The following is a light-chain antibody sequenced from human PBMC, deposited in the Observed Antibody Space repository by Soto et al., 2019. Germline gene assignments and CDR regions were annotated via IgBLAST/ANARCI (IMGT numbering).Light chain of an antibody. CDR2: SNN. J-gene: IGLJ1*01. CDR3: AAWDDSLNGYV. Sequence: VLTQPPSASGTPGQRVTISCSGSSSNIGSNTVNWYQQLPGTAPKLLIYSNNQRPSGVPDRFSGSKSGTSASLAISGLQSEDEADYYCAAWDDSLNGYVFGTGTKVTAL. CDR1: SSNIGSNT. V-gene: IGLV1-44*01.